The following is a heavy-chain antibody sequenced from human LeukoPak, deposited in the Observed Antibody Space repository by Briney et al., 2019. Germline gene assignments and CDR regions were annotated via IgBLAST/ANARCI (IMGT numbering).Heavy chain of an antibody. Sequence: ASVKVSCKASGFTFTSSAMQWVRQARGQRLEWIGWIVVGSGNTNYAQKFQERVTITRDMSTSTAYMELTSLRSEDTACYYCAAGGWYGSSHMDVWGKGTTVTISS. CDR1: GFTFTSSA. CDR3: AAGGWYGSSHMDV. CDR2: IVVGSGNT. J-gene: IGHJ6*03. V-gene: IGHV1-58*02. D-gene: IGHD6-13*01.